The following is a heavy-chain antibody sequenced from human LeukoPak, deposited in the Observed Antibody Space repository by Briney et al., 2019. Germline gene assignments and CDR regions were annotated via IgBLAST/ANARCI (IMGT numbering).Heavy chain of an antibody. V-gene: IGHV4-59*01. Sequence: SETLSLTCTVSGGSISSYYWSWIRQPPGKGLEWIGYIYYSGSTNYNPSLKSRVTISVDTSKNQISLKLSSVTAADTAVYYCARPYCSGGSCFDAFDIWGQGTMVTVSS. CDR2: IYYSGST. D-gene: IGHD2-15*01. J-gene: IGHJ3*02. CDR1: GGSISSYY. CDR3: ARPYCSGGSCFDAFDI.